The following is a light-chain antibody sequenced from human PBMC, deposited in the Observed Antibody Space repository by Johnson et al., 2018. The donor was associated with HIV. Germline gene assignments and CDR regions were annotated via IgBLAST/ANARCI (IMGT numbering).Light chain of an antibody. CDR1: SSHIGNNY. CDR3: GTWESRLSAV. CDR2: ENN. Sequence: QSVLTQPPSVSAAPGQKVTISCSGSSSHIGNNYVSWYQHLPGTAPKLLIYENNKRPSGIPDRFSGSKSGTSATLGIIGLQTGDEADYYCGTWESRLSAVFGTGCKVTVL. V-gene: IGLV1-51*02. J-gene: IGLJ1*01.